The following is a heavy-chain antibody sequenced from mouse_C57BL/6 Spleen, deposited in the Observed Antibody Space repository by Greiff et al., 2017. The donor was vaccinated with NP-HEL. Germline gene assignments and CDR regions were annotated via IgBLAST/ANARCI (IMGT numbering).Heavy chain of an antibody. Sequence: QVQLQQPGAELVRPGSSVKLSCKASGYTFTSYWMHWVKQRPIQGLEWIGNIDPSDSETHYNQKFKDKATLTVDKSSSTAYMQLSSLTSEDSAVYYCARMGTYDYLHYWGQGTTLTVSS. D-gene: IGHD2-4*01. CDR1: GYTFTSYW. CDR2: IDPSDSET. CDR3: ARMGTYDYLHY. V-gene: IGHV1-52*01. J-gene: IGHJ2*01.